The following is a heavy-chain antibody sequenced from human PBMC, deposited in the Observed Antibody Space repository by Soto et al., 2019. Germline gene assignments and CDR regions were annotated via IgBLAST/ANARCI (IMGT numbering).Heavy chain of an antibody. Sequence: QVQLQESGPGLVKPSETLSLTCTVSGGSVSSGSYYWSWIRQPPGKGLEWIGYIYYSGSTNYNPSLKSRVTISVDTSKNQVSLKLSSVTAADTAVYYCARESDSGGMDVWGQGTTVTVSS. CDR2: IYYSGST. D-gene: IGHD3-3*01. CDR3: ARESDSGGMDV. V-gene: IGHV4-61*01. CDR1: GGSVSSGSYY. J-gene: IGHJ6*02.